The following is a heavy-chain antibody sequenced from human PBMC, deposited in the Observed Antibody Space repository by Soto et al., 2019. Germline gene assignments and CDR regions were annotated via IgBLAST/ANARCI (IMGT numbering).Heavy chain of an antibody. CDR3: ARGHPFAY. CDR1: GDSISIYY. Sequence: SETLSLTCTLSGDSISIYYWSWIRQPPGKGLEWIAFISDSGSSNYNPSLKSRLSISLETSKTQFSLKLSSVTAADTAVYFCARGHPFAYWGQGILVTVSS. V-gene: IGHV4-59*01. CDR2: ISDSGSS. J-gene: IGHJ4*02.